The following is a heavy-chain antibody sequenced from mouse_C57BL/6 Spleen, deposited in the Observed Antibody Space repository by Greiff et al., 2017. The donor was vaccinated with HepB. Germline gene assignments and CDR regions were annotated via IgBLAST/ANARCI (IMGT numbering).Heavy chain of an antibody. CDR3: SRWGGNYVGDYFDY. CDR2: INPSNGGT. D-gene: IGHD2-1*01. Sequence: QVQLQQPGTELVKPGASVKLSCKASGYTFTSYWMHWVKQRPGHGLEWIGNINPSNGGTNYNEKFKSKATLTVDKSYSTAYMQLSSLTSEDSAVYYWSRWGGNYVGDYFDYWGQGTTLTVSS. J-gene: IGHJ2*01. V-gene: IGHV1-53*01. CDR1: GYTFTSYW.